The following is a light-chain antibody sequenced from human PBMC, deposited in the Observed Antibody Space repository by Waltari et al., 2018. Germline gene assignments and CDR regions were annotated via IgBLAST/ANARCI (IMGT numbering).Light chain of an antibody. Sequence: QSALTQPASVSGSPGQSITISCTGTSSDVGGYNYVSWYQQHPGKAPKLMVYAVTNRPSGVSNRFSGSKSGNTASLTISGLQAEDEADYYCSSYTSSGTGVLFGGGTKLSVL. J-gene: IGLJ2*01. CDR3: SSYTSSGTGVL. CDR1: SSDVGGYNY. V-gene: IGLV2-14*03. CDR2: AVT.